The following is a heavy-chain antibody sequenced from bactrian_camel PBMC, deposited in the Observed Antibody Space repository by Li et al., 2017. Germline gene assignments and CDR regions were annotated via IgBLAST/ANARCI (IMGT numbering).Heavy chain of an antibody. CDR3: KSRQNGGAWYCRGDENDY. CDR1: GGTFDSPD. CDR2: ISADGST. Sequence: HVQLVESGGGSVRAGGSLRLSCTASGGTFDSPDMAWFRQAPGNECELVSTISADGSTYHVDFVRGRFTISQDNAKNTVYLQTNSLKPEDTAMYYCKSRQNGGAWYCRGDENDYWGQGTQVTVS. J-gene: IGHJ4*01. V-gene: IGHV3S55*01. D-gene: IGHD6*01.